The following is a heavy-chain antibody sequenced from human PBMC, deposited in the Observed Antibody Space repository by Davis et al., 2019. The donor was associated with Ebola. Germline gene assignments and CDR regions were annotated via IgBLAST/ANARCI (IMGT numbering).Heavy chain of an antibody. Sequence: AASVKVSCKASGYTFTSYGISWVRQAPGQGLEWMGWISGYNGNTKYAEHLQGRVTMTTDTSTSTAYMELRSLRSDDTAVYYCARSITMVRGVSWFDPWGQGTLVTVSS. CDR2: ISGYNGNT. V-gene: IGHV1-18*01. D-gene: IGHD3-10*01. CDR1: GYTFTSYG. CDR3: ARSITMVRGVSWFDP. J-gene: IGHJ5*02.